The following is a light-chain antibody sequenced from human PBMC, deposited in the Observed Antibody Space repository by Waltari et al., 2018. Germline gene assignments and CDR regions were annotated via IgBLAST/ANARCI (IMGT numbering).Light chain of an antibody. CDR3: HQIASLPRT. J-gene: IGKJ1*01. Sequence: EIVLTQSPDFQSVTPEEKVTITCRASQSIGSRLHWFQQKPNQSPKLLIKYASQAISVGPSRFSGSGTGTDFTLTINSLEAEDAAVYYCHQIASLPRTFGPGTKVEIK. V-gene: IGKV6D-21*02. CDR1: QSIGSR. CDR2: YAS.